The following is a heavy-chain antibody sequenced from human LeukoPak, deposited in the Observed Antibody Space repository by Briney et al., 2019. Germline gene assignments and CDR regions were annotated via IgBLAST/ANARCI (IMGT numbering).Heavy chain of an antibody. J-gene: IGHJ4*02. V-gene: IGHV3-23*01. CDR3: AKGSYYDSSGSFYFDY. D-gene: IGHD3-22*01. CDR1: GFTFSSYA. CDR2: SGSGDNT. Sequence: GGSLRLSCAASGFTFSSYAMSWVRQAPGKGLEWVSGSGSGDNTYYADSVKGRFTISRDNSKNTLYVQVNSLGTEDTAAYYCAKGSYYDSSGSFYFDYWGQGTLVTVSS.